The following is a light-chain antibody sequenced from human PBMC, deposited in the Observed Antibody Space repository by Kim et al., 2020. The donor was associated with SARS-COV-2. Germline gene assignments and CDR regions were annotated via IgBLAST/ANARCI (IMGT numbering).Light chain of an antibody. CDR1: ISNIGSNT. V-gene: IGLV1-44*01. CDR2: SNN. Sequence: ELTQPPSASGTPGQRVTISCSGSISNIGSNTVNWYQQLPGTAPKLLIYSNNQRPSGVPDRFSGSKSGTSASLAISGLQSEDEADYYCAAWDDSLNGHYVFGTGTKVTVL. CDR3: AAWDDSLNGHYV. J-gene: IGLJ1*01.